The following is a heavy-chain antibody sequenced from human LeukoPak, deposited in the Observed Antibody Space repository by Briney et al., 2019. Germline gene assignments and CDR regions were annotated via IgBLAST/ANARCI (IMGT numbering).Heavy chain of an antibody. J-gene: IGHJ4*02. V-gene: IGHV3-11*01. CDR2: ISSSGSTI. Sequence: GGSLRLSCAASGFTFSDYFMSWIRQAPGKGLEWVSYISSSGSTIYYADSVKGRFTISRDNAKNSLYLQMNSLRAEDTAVYYCASLGEQWLVQYLHYWGQGTLVTVSS. CDR1: GFTFSDYF. CDR3: ASLGEQWLVQYLHY. D-gene: IGHD6-19*01.